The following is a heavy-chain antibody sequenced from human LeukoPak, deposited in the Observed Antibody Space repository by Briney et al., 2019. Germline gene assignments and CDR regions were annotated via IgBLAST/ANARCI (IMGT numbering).Heavy chain of an antibody. CDR1: GFTFSRYE. V-gene: IGHV3-48*03. Sequence: PGGSVRLSCAACGFTFSRYEMKWLGQAPGEGLEGVAEISGSGSTIYYADSVKGRFTISRDNAKNSLYLQMHSLRAEDTPVYYCARAGPDYWGQGPLAPV. CDR3: ARAGPDY. J-gene: IGHJ4*02. CDR2: ISGSGSTI.